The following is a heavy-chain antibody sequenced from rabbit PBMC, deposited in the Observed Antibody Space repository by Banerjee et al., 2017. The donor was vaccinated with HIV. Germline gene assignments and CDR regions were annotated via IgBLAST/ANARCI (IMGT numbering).Heavy chain of an antibody. CDR3: ARGGAYSYSTYEYSWDL. D-gene: IGHD6-1*01. CDR1: GFSFSSSYY. Sequence: QEQLVESGGGLVTLGGSLTLTCTASGFSFSSSYYMCWVRQAPGKGLEWIACIYGGSSGSTYYASWAKGRFTISKTSSTTVTLQMTSLTAADTATYFCARGGAYSYSTYEYSWDLWGPGTLVTVS. V-gene: IGHV1S45*01. CDR2: IYGGSSGST. J-gene: IGHJ6*01.